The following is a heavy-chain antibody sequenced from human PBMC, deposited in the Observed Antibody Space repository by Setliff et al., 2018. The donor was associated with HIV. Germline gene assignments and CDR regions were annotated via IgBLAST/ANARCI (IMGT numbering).Heavy chain of an antibody. J-gene: IGHJ4*02. Sequence: PGGSLRLSCAASGFTFDDCAMHWVRQAPGKGLEWVSVISWNSGSIGYADSVKGRFTISRDNAKNSLYLQMNSLRTEDTALYYCARETMYDSRGYLSHYFDYWGQGTPVTVS. D-gene: IGHD3-22*01. CDR3: ARETMYDSRGYLSHYFDY. CDR1: GFTFDDCA. CDR2: ISWNSGSI. V-gene: IGHV3-9*01.